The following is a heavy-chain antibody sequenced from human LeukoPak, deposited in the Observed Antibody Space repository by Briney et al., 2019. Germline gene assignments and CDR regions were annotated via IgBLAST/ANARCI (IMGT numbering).Heavy chain of an antibody. CDR1: GGSFSGYY. CDR2: INHSGST. D-gene: IGHD6-13*01. Sequence: SETLSLTCAVYGGSFSGYYWSWIRQPPGKGLEWIGEINHSGSTNYNPSLKSRVTISVDTSKNQFSLKLSSVTAADTAVYYCARDSSSSWYGRGYAFDIWGQGTMVTVSS. J-gene: IGHJ3*02. CDR3: ARDSSSSWYGRGYAFDI. V-gene: IGHV4-34*01.